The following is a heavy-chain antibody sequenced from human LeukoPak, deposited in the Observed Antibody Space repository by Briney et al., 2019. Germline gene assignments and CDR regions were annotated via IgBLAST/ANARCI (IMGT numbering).Heavy chain of an antibody. CDR3: ARQTSGIFGVVIRFGNAFDI. CDR1: GGSFSGYY. Sequence: PSETLSLTCAVYGGSFSGYYWSWIRQPPGKGLEWIGEINHSGSTNYNPSLKSRVTISVDTSKNRFSLKLSSVTAADTAVYYCARQTSGIFGVVIRFGNAFDIWGQGTMVTVSS. CDR2: INHSGST. J-gene: IGHJ3*02. D-gene: IGHD3-3*01. V-gene: IGHV4-34*01.